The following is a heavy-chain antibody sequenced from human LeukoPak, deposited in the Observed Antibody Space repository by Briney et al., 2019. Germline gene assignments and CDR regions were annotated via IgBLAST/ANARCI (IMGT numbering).Heavy chain of an antibody. V-gene: IGHV4-34*01. CDR3: ARANDY. J-gene: IGHJ4*02. CDR2: INHSGST. CDR1: GGSFSGYY. Sequence: SETLSLTCAVYGGSFSGYYWSWIRQPPGKGLEWIGEINHSGSTNYNPSLKSRVTISVDTSKNQFSLKPSSVTAADTAVYYCARANDYWGQGTLVTVSS.